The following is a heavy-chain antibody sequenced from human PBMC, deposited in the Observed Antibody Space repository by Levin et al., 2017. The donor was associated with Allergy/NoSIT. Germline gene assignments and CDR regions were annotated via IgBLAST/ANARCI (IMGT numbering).Heavy chain of an antibody. J-gene: IGHJ5*02. CDR1: GFTFSSYS. Sequence: GGSLRLSCAASGFTFSSYSMNWVRQAPGKGLEWVSYISSSSSTIYYADSVKGRFTISRDNAKNSLYLQMNSLRDEDTAVYYCARFLDSSGWLNWFDPWGQGTLVTVSS. CDR3: ARFLDSSGWLNWFDP. V-gene: IGHV3-48*02. D-gene: IGHD6-19*01. CDR2: ISSSSSTI.